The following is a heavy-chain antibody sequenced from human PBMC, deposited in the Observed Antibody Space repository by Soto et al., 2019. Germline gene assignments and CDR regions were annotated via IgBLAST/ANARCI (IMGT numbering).Heavy chain of an antibody. CDR3: ARARGNYFYYGMDV. V-gene: IGHV4-30-4*08. J-gene: IGHJ6*02. CDR2: IYSSGST. Sequence: PSETLSLTCTVSGGSISSGDYYWTWIRQPPGKGLEWIGYIYSSGSTYYNPSFKSRTIISVDTSKNQFSLKLSSVTAADTAVYYCARARGNYFYYGMDVWAKGPRSPSP. CDR1: GGSISSGDYY.